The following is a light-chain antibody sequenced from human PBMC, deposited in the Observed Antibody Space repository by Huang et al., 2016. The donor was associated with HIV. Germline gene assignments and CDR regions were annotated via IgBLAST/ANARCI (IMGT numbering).Light chain of an antibody. Sequence: IVLTHFPASLSLSLGERSTLSCRASQSVNSYLAWYQQKPGQAPRLLIYDASNRATGIPGRLRGRGAGTDFTLTISSLEPEEFAVYYCQHRSNWPLTFGGGTKVEIK. CDR1: QSVNSY. CDR2: DAS. J-gene: IGKJ4*01. CDR3: QHRSNWPLT. V-gene: IGKV3-11*01.